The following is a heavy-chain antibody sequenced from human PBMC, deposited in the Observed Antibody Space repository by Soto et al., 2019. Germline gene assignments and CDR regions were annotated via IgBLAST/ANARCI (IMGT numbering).Heavy chain of an antibody. D-gene: IGHD3-10*01. V-gene: IGHV1-2*02. Sequence: QVQLVQSGAEVKKPGASVKVSCKASGYTFTGYYMHWVRQAPGQGLEWMGWINPNSGGTNYAQKFQGRVTMTRDTSISTAYMELSRLRSDDTAVYYCARGPHYGSGSYYKEPEYFQHWGQGTLVTVSS. CDR2: INPNSGGT. CDR3: ARGPHYGSGSYYKEPEYFQH. CDR1: GYTFTGYY. J-gene: IGHJ1*01.